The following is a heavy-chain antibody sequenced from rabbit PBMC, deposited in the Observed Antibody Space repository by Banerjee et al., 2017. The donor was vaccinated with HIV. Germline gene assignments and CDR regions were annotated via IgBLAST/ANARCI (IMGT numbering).Heavy chain of an antibody. Sequence: QEQLEESGGDLVKPEGSLTLTCTASGFSFSSSYWICWVRQAPGKGLEWIGCIYTGSGTTYYASWAKGRFTISKTSSTTVTLQMTSLTAADTATYFCARDLDSAGWGAVNLWGQGTLVTVS. CDR3: ARDLDSAGWGAVNL. D-gene: IGHD4-1*01. CDR2: IYTGSGTT. V-gene: IGHV1S45*01. CDR1: GFSFSSSYW. J-gene: IGHJ4*01.